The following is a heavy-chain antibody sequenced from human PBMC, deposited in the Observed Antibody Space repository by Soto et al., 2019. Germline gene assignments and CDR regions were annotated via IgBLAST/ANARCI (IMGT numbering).Heavy chain of an antibody. D-gene: IGHD3-22*01. CDR2: IYYSGST. J-gene: IGHJ5*02. V-gene: IGHV4-59*01. CDR1: GGSISSYY. CDR3: ARARDYYDSSGYYPTRDWFDP. Sequence: PSETLSLTCTVSGGSISSYYWSWIRQPPGKGLEWIGYIYYSGSTNYNPSLKSRVSISVDTSKNQFSLKLSSVTAADTAVYYCARARDYYDSSGYYPTRDWFDPWGQGTLVPVSS.